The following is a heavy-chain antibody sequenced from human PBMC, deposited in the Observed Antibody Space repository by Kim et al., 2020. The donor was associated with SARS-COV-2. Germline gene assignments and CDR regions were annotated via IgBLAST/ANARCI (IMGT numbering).Heavy chain of an antibody. CDR3: ARGGRVLPGYYRSPAHATHDY. Sequence: SETLSLTCTVSGGSISSGSYYWSWIRQPAGKGLEWIGRIYTSGSTNYNPSLKSRVTISVDTSKNQFSLKLSTVTAADTAVYYCARGGRVLPGYYRSPAHATHDYWGQGTLVTVSS. J-gene: IGHJ4*02. V-gene: IGHV4-61*02. CDR1: GGSISSGSYY. CDR2: IYTSGST. D-gene: IGHD3-9*01.